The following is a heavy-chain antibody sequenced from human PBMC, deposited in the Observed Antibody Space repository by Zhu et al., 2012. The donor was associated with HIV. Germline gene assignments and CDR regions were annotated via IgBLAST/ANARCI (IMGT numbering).Heavy chain of an antibody. Sequence: QVQLQESGPQLVKPSETLSLTCTVSGGSMSSHCWNWVRQPPGKGLQWIGYMYSSGSTKYNFSLKSRVAISLDMSKNQFSLNLSSVTTADTAVYYCARSVKGQLVFDSWGQGALVTVSS. CDR3: ARSVKGQLVFDS. CDR2: MYSSGST. J-gene: IGHJ4*02. CDR1: GGSMSSHC. D-gene: IGHD1-1*01. V-gene: IGHV4-59*11.